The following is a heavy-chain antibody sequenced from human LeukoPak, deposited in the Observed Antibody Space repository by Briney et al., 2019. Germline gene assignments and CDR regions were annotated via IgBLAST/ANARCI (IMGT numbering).Heavy chain of an antibody. CDR2: ISYSDSTI. D-gene: IGHD2-15*01. Sequence: PGGSLRLSCAASGFDFTSYEINWVRQAPGKGLEWVSYISYSDSTIYYAGSAKGRFTISRDNAKNSLYLQMNSLRAEDTAVYYCARRVVVIGATPNGAFDIWGQGTMVTVSS. CDR1: GFDFTSYE. J-gene: IGHJ3*02. CDR3: ARRVVVIGATPNGAFDI. V-gene: IGHV3-48*03.